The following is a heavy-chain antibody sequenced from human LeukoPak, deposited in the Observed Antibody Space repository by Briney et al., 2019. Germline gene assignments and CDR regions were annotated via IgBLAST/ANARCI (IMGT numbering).Heavy chain of an antibody. CDR2: IYTSGST. J-gene: IGHJ6*03. CDR1: GGSISSYY. CDR3: ARDRKYYDFWSGCYTGLYYYMDV. D-gene: IGHD3-3*01. Sequence: PSETLSLTCTVSGGSISSYYWSWIRQPAGKGLEWIGRIYTSGSTNYNPSLKSRVTMSVDTSKNQFSLKLSSVTAADTAVYYCARDRKYYDFWSGCYTGLYYYMDVWGKGTTVTVSS. V-gene: IGHV4-4*07.